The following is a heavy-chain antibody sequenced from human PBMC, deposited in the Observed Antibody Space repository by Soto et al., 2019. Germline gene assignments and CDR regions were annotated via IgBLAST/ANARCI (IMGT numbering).Heavy chain of an antibody. CDR1: GGSLSSGF. CDR2: IHYSGST. V-gene: IGHV4-59*01. J-gene: IGHJ4*02. CDR3: TVGGGWLTDY. D-gene: IGHD5-12*01. Sequence: QVQLQESGPGLVKPSETLSLTCSVSGGSLSSGFWGWFRQPPGKGLEWIGFIHYSGSTTYNPSLTSRLTISLDTSKNHFSLRLSSVTDADTALYYCTVGGGWLTDYWGQGTLVTVSS.